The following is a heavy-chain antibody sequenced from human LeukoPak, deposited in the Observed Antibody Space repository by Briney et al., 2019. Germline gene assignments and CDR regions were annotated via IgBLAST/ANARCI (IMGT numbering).Heavy chain of an antibody. CDR3: ASQGDMDV. CDR2: INHSGST. V-gene: IGHV4-34*01. Sequence: SETMSLTCAVYGGSFSGYYWSWIRQPPGKGLEWIGEINHSGSTNYNPSLKSRVTISVDTSKNQFSLKLSSVTAADTAVYYCASQGDMDVWGKGTTVTISS. CDR1: GGSFSGYY. J-gene: IGHJ6*03.